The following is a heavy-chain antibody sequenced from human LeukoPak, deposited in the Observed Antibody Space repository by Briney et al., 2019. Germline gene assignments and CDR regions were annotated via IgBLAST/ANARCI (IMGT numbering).Heavy chain of an antibody. D-gene: IGHD5-18*01. Sequence: GGSLRLSCAASGFTFSDYYMSWIRQAPGKGLEWVSSISSSSSYIYYADSVKGRFTISRDNAKNSLYLQMNSLRAEDTAVYYCARGALGYSYGYFDYWGQGTLVTVSS. V-gene: IGHV3-11*06. CDR3: ARGALGYSYGYFDY. J-gene: IGHJ4*02. CDR2: ISSSSSYI. CDR1: GFTFSDYY.